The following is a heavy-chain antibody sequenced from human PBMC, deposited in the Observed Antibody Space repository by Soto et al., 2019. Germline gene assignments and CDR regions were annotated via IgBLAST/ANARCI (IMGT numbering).Heavy chain of an antibody. CDR2: VNSGGSRT. J-gene: IGHJ6*03. D-gene: IGHD2-15*01. V-gene: IGHV3-23*03. CDR1: GFTFSNYG. CDR3: ARYCAGGSLCYMGV. Sequence: EVQLLESGGGLVQPGGSLRLSCAASGFTFSNYGMSWVRQAPGKGLEWVSSVNSGGSRTYQADSVKGRFTISRDNSRNTLYLQMNALRAEDTAVYYCARYCAGGSLCYMGVWGKGTTVTVSS.